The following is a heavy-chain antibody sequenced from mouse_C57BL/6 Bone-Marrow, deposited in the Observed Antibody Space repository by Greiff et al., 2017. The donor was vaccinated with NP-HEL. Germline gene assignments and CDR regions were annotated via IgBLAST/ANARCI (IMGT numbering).Heavy chain of an antibody. Sequence: EVMLVESEGGLVQPGRSMKLSCTASGFTFSDYYMAWVRQVPEKGLEWVANINYDGSSTYYLDSLKSRFIISRDNAKNILYLQMSSLKSEDTATYYCARDPLITTVVPDWYFDVWGTGTTVTVSS. J-gene: IGHJ1*03. CDR3: ARDPLITTVVPDWYFDV. CDR2: INYDGSST. CDR1: GFTFSDYY. D-gene: IGHD1-1*01. V-gene: IGHV5-16*01.